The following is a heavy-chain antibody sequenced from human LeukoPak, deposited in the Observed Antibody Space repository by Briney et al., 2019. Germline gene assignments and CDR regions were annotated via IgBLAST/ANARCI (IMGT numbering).Heavy chain of an antibody. CDR2: IYYSGST. J-gene: IGHJ5*02. Sequence: SWVRQAPGKGLEWIGYIYYSGSTYYNPSLKSRVTISVDTSKNQFSLKLSSVTAADTAVYYCARGEGFDPWGQGTLVTVSS. CDR3: ARGEGFDP. V-gene: IGHV4-30-4*08.